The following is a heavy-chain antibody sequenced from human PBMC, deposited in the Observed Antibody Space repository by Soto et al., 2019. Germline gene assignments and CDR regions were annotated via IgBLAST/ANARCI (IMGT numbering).Heavy chain of an antibody. Sequence: SETLSLTCAVYGGSFSGYYWSWIRQPPGKGLEWIGEINHSGSTNYNPSLKSRVTISVDTSKNQFSLKRSSVTAADTAVYYCARPPNIAARRYFDYWGQGTMVTVSS. CDR1: GGSFSGYY. D-gene: IGHD6-6*01. V-gene: IGHV4-34*01. J-gene: IGHJ4*02. CDR3: ARPPNIAARRYFDY. CDR2: INHSGST.